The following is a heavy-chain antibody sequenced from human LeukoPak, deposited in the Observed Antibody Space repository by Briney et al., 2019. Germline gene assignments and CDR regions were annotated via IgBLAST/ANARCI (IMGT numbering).Heavy chain of an antibody. CDR2: ISYDGSNK. Sequence: GGPLRLSCAASGFTFSSYAMHWVRQAPGKGLEWVAVISYDGSNKYYADSVKGRFSISRDNAKNTLYLQMNSLRVEDTAVYYCARGRPHGNDYWGQGTLVTVSS. J-gene: IGHJ4*02. D-gene: IGHD4-23*01. CDR3: ARGRPHGNDY. V-gene: IGHV3-30*04. CDR1: GFTFSSYA.